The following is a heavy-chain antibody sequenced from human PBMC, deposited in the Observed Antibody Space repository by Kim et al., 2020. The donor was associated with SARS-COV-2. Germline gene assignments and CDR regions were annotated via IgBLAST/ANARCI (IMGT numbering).Heavy chain of an antibody. J-gene: IGHJ3*01. CDR3: ATVIGGGTYYYDSSGPPWAFDV. D-gene: IGHD3-22*01. V-gene: IGHV1-24*01. Sequence: ASVKVSCKVSGYTLTELSMHWVRQAPGKGLEWMGGFDPEDGETIYAQKFQGRVTMTEDTSTDTAYMELSSLRSEDTAVYYCATVIGGGTYYYDSSGPPWAFDVWGQGTMVTVSS. CDR1: GYTLTELS. CDR2: FDPEDGET.